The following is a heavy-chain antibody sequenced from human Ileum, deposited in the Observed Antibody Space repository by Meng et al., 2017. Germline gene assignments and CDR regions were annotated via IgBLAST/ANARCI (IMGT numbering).Heavy chain of an antibody. CDR3: ARDPWGQAAAGYFAN. CDR1: GGSISTKNW. V-gene: IGHV4-4*02. J-gene: IGHJ4*02. D-gene: IGHD6-13*01. Sequence: SETLSLTCAVSGGSISTKNWWSWVRQPPGKGLEWIGEISHSGSTNYNPSLKSRLTISLDKSNNQFSLNLNSVTAADTALYYCARDPWGQAAAGYFANWGPGTRVTGSS. CDR2: ISHSGST.